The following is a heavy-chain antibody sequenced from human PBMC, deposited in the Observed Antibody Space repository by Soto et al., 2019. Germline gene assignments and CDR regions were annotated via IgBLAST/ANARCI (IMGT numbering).Heavy chain of an antibody. CDR2: VYFSGST. Sequence: PSETLSLTCTISGGSISSYYWSWIRQTPGKGLEWIGYVYFSGSTNYNPSLKSRVLISIDTSRNQFSLQLNSVTPEDTAIYYCARDPPGFHSAFDFWGQGTLVTVSS. CDR1: GGSISSYY. J-gene: IGHJ4*02. D-gene: IGHD4-4*01. V-gene: IGHV4-59*12. CDR3: ARDPPGFHSAFDF.